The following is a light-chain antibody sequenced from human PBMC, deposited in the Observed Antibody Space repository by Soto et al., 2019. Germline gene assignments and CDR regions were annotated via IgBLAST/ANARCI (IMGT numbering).Light chain of an antibody. CDR2: GAS. J-gene: IGKJ2*01. CDR3: QQYGSSPYT. CDR1: QSVINNY. V-gene: IGKV3-20*01. Sequence: EILLTQSPGALSLSPGERATLSCRASQSVINNYLAWYQQKPGQAPRLLIYGASNRATGIPDRFRGSGFGTDFSLTISRLQSEDFAVYDCQQYGSSPYTFGQGTKLEIK.